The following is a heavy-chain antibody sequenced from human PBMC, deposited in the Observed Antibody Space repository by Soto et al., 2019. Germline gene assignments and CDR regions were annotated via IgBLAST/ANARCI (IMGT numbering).Heavy chain of an antibody. D-gene: IGHD3-10*01. CDR3: ARELRTLDRGVTYSMDV. V-gene: IGHV3-48*03. CDR1: GFTYGAYE. J-gene: IGHJ6*02. Sequence: PVGSLRLSCAVSGFTYGAYEMDWVRQAPGKGLEWVAYISSSGSIRFYADSVQGRFTISRDNANNSLYLQMNSLRAEDTAVYYCARELRTLDRGVTYSMDVWGQGTTVTVSS. CDR2: ISSSGSIR.